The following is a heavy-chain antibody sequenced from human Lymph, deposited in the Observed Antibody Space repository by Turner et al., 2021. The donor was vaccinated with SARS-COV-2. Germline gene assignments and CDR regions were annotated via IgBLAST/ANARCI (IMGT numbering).Heavy chain of an antibody. CDR3: AKRKYQLLAGDFDY. J-gene: IGHJ4*02. CDR2: IIVSGSSA. CDR1: GFTFSSYA. Sequence: EVQLLESGGGLVQPGGSLRLSCEASGFTFSSYAMSWVRQAPGKGLEWFSSIIVSGSSAYYADSVKGRFTISRDNSKNTLYLQMNSLRAEDTAVYYCAKRKYQLLAGDFDYWGQGTLVTVSS. D-gene: IGHD2-2*01. V-gene: IGHV3-23*01.